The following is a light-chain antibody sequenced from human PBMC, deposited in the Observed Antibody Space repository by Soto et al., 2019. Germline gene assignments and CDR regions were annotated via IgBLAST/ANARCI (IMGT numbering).Light chain of an antibody. V-gene: IGKV3-20*01. J-gene: IGKJ1*01. CDR3: QQSYSTPCT. Sequence: EVVFTQSPGTLSLSPGERATLSCRASQSFTNSYLAWYQQKPGQAPRLLIYGASTRATGIPARFSGSGSGTDFTLTISSLQPEDFATYYCQQSYSTPCTFGQGTKVDIK. CDR1: QSFTNSY. CDR2: GAS.